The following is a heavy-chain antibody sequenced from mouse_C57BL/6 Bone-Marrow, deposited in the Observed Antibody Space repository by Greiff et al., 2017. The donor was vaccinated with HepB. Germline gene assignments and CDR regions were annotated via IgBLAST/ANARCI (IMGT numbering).Heavy chain of an antibody. J-gene: IGHJ3*01. CDR1: GYTFTDYY. Sequence: VQLQQSGPVLVKPGASVKMSCKASGYTFTDYYMNWVKQSHGKSLEWIGVINPYNGGTSYNQEFKGKATLTVDKSSSTAYMELNSLTSEDSAVYYCARSDGYYSFAYWGQGTLVTVSA. CDR2: INPYNGGT. D-gene: IGHD2-3*01. V-gene: IGHV1-19*01. CDR3: ARSDGYYSFAY.